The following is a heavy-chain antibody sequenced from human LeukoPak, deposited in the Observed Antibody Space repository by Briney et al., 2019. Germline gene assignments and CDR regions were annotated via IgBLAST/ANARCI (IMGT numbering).Heavy chain of an antibody. CDR3: ARDCSGGSCYVSLDH. Sequence: GASVKVSCKASGYTFTSYAMHWVRQAPGQRLEWMGWINAGNGNTKYSQKFQGRVTITRDTSATTAYMELSSLGSEDTAVYYCARDCSGGSCYVSLDHWGQGTLVTVSS. D-gene: IGHD2-15*01. CDR2: INAGNGNT. J-gene: IGHJ4*02. CDR1: GYTFTSYA. V-gene: IGHV1-3*01.